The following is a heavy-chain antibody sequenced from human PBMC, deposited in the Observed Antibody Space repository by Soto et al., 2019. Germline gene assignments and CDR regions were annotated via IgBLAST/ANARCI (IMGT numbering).Heavy chain of an antibody. D-gene: IGHD6-25*01. J-gene: IGHJ6*02. CDR1: GYRIISYY. V-gene: IGHV1-46*01. CDR2: FNSAHGRL. CDR3: VRDRAQRQSYCGMDV. Sequence: SVKVSCKASGYRIISYYVHWVGQEPAQGLEWIAGFNSAHGRLMFAENFHGWINITTDTSTSTVFLELSCLRSEDQADFFCVRDRAQRQSYCGMDVWGQGTTVTVSS.